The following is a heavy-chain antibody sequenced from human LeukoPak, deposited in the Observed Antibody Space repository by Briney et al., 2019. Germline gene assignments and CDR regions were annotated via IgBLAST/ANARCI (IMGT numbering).Heavy chain of an antibody. CDR1: GYSSTDYY. CDR2: SNLNSGAT. CDR3: ARAWDIVPDY. V-gene: IGHV1-2*02. D-gene: IGHD2-15*01. J-gene: IGHJ4*02. Sequence: GASVKVSCKASGYSSTDYYIHWLRQAPGQGLEWMGWSNLNSGATKYAPKFQGRVTLTRDTSISTAYMDLSSLRSDDTAVYYCARAWDIVPDYWGQGTLVTVSS.